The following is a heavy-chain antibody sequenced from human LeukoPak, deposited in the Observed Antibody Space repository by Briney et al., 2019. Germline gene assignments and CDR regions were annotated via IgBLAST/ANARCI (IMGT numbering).Heavy chain of an antibody. CDR3: ARASTDSGWPRSNYYYYYYMDV. D-gene: IGHD6-19*01. CDR1: GGSISSSSYY. CDR2: IYYSGST. J-gene: IGHJ6*03. V-gene: IGHV4-39*07. Sequence: SETLSLTCTVSGGSISSSSYYWGWIRQPPGKGLEWIGSIYYSGSTYYNPSLKSRVTISVDTSKNQFSLKLSSVTAADTAVYYCARASTDSGWPRSNYYYYYYMDVWGKGTTVTISS.